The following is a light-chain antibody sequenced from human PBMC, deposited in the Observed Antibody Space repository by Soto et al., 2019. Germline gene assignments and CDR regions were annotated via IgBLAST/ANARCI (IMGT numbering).Light chain of an antibody. J-gene: IGKJ1*01. CDR2: DAS. Sequence: DIQMTQSPSTLSASVGDRVTITCRASQSISRWLAWYQQRPGKAPKILIFDASILKSGVPSRFSGSGSGTEFTLTISILQPDDFATYYCQQYNNYLTWTFGQGTKVEVK. V-gene: IGKV1-5*01. CDR1: QSISRW. CDR3: QQYNNYLTWT.